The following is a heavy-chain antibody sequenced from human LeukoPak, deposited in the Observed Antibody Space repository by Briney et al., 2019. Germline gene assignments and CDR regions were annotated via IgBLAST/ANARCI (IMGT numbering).Heavy chain of an antibody. J-gene: IGHJ3*02. D-gene: IGHD2-2*01. CDR3: AGYCSSTSCPSDAFDT. V-gene: IGHV4-39*01. Sequence: SETLSLTCTVSGGSISSSSYYWGWLRQPRGKGGEGLGSMYYSGSTYYNPSLKSRVTISVDTSKNQFSLKLSSVTAADTAVYYCAGYCSSTSCPSDAFDTWGQGTMVTVSS. CDR2: MYYSGST. CDR1: GGSISSSSYY.